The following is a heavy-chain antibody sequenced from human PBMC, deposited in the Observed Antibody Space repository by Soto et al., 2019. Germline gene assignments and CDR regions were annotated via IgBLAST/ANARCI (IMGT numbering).Heavy chain of an antibody. D-gene: IGHD2-15*01. Sequence: QVQLVQSAAEVKKPGASVKVSCKASGYTFSNFGLSWVRQAPGQGLEWMGWIGPYNGNTDHAQKFQDRVTITTDTSTNTAYMELRGLTSDDTAVYYCARCYCSVGSCYTCWHFDLWGRGTLVTVSS. J-gene: IGHJ2*01. CDR2: IGPYNGNT. V-gene: IGHV1-18*01. CDR1: GYTFSNFG. CDR3: ARCYCSVGSCYTCWHFDL.